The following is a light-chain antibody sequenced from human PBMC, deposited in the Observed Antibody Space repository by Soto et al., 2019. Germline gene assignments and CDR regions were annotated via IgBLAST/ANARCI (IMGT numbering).Light chain of an antibody. CDR3: QQYDNLVT. V-gene: IGKV1-33*01. CDR1: QDISNY. CDR2: DAS. Sequence: DIQMTQSPSSLSASVGDRVTITCQARQDISNYLNWYQQKPGKAPKLLIYDASNLETGVPSRFSGSGSGTDFTFTISSLQPEDIATYYCQQYDNLVTFGQGTKVEIK. J-gene: IGKJ1*01.